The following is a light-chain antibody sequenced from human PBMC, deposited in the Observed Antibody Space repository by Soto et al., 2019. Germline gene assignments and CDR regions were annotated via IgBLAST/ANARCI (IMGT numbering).Light chain of an antibody. Sequence: ALTQPASMSGSPGQSVTNSCAGTSNDIGGYNYVSWYQQHPGTAPKLIFYDVSSRPSGVSHRFSGSKSGNTASLTISGLQAEDEADYYCSSFSVASPLFGTGTKVTVL. V-gene: IGLV2-14*01. CDR2: DVS. J-gene: IGLJ1*01. CDR1: SNDIGGYNY. CDR3: SSFSVASPL.